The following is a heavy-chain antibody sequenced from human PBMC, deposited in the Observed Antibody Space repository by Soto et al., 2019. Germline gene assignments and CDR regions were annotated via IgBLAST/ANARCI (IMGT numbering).Heavy chain of an antibody. D-gene: IGHD3-22*01. J-gene: IGHJ4*02. CDR3: ARSSGHYRPFDS. CDR2: ITSRSDTI. Sequence: EVQLVESGGGLVQPGGSLRLSCAASGFTFSSYEINWVRQAPGKGLEWVSHITSRSDTIYYADSVKGRFTISRDNAETSLYLQMNSLRAEDTAVYYCARSSGHYRPFDSWGQGTLVTVSS. CDR1: GFTFSSYE. V-gene: IGHV3-48*03.